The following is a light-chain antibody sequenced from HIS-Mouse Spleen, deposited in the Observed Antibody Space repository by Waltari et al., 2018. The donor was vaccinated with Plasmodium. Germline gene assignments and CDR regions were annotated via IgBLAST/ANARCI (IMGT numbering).Light chain of an antibody. CDR2: EDS. V-gene: IGLV3-10*01. CDR3: YSTDSSGNHRV. J-gene: IGLJ3*02. Sequence: SYELTQPPSVSVSPGQTARITCSGDALPKTYAYWYQQKSGHAPVLVIYEDSKRPSGLPERFSGSSSGTMATLTISGAQVEDEADYYCYSTDSSGNHRVFGGGTKLTVL. CDR1: ALPKTY.